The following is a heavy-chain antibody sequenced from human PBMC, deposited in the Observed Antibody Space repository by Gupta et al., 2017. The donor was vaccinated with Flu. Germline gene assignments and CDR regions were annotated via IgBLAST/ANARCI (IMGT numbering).Heavy chain of an antibody. D-gene: IGHD6-6*01. Sequence: VAVISYDGSNKYYADSVKGRFTISRDNSKNTLYLQMNSLRAEDTAVYYCAKTIRDPKYSSLDYWGQGTLVTVSS. V-gene: IGHV3-30*18. CDR2: ISYDGSNK. CDR3: AKTIRDPKYSSLDY. J-gene: IGHJ4*02.